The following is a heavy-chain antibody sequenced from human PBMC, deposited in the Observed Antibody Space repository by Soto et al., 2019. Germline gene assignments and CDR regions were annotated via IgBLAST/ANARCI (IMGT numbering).Heavy chain of an antibody. Sequence: GGSLRLSCAASGFTFSSYAMTWVRQAPGKGLEWVSAISGSGGSTYYADSVKGRFTISRDNSKNTLYLQMNSLRAEDTAVYYCAKGVFSEWLLLYFDYWGQGTLVTVSS. J-gene: IGHJ4*02. CDR1: GFTFSSYA. V-gene: IGHV3-23*01. CDR2: ISGSGGST. CDR3: AKGVFSEWLLLYFDY. D-gene: IGHD3-3*01.